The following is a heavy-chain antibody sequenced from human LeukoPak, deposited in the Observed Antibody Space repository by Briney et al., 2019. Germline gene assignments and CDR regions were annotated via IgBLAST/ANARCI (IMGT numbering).Heavy chain of an antibody. CDR1: GYSFTSYW. V-gene: IGHV5-10-1*01. CDR2: IDPSDSYT. D-gene: IGHD3-10*01. CDR3: ARHYYGSGSYYKVILIDP. J-gene: IGHJ5*02. Sequence: GESLKISCKGSGYSFTSYWISWVRQMPGKGLEWMGRIDPSDSYTNYSPSFQGHVTISADKSISTAYLQWSSLKASDTSMYYCARHYYGSGSYYKVILIDPWGQGTLVTVSS.